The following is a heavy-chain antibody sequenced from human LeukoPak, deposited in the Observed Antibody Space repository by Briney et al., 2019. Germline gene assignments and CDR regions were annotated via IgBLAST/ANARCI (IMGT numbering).Heavy chain of an antibody. D-gene: IGHD6-13*01. CDR2: IKPKTDGGTT. J-gene: IGHJ4*02. CDR3: TTGGYSTFDD. V-gene: IGHV3-15*01. Sequence: PGGSLRLSCAASGFTFSYAWITWVRQAPGKGLEWVGRIKPKTDGGTTGYAAPVKGRFTISRDDSKNTLYLQMNSLKTEDTAVYFCTTGGYSTFDDWGQGTLVTVSS. CDR1: GFTFSYAW.